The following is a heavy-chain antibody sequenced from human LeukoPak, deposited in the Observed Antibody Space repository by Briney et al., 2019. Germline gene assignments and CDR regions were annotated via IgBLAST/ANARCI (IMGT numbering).Heavy chain of an antibody. Sequence: KPSETLSLTCAVYGGSFSGYYWSWIRQPPGKGLEWIGEINHSGSTNYNPSLKSRVTISVDTSKNQFSLKLSSVTAADTAVYYCARVSGSSRYLLDYWGQGTLVTVSS. CDR2: INHSGST. CDR1: GGSFSGYY. D-gene: IGHD6-13*01. CDR3: ARVSGSSRYLLDY. V-gene: IGHV4-34*01. J-gene: IGHJ4*02.